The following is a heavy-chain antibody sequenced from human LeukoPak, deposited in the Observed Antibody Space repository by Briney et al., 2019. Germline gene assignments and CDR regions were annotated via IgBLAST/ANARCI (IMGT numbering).Heavy chain of an antibody. CDR1: GYTFTGYY. CDR2: INPNSGGT. V-gene: IGHV1-2*02. J-gene: IGHJ6*03. Sequence: ASVKVSCKASGYTFTGYYMHWVRQAPGQGLEWMGWINPNSGGTNYAQKFQGRVTMTRDTSISTAYMELSRLRSDDTAVYYCAREEGLITGYRGAYYMDVWGKGTTVTVSS. CDR3: AREEGLITGYRGAYYMDV. D-gene: IGHD1-1*01.